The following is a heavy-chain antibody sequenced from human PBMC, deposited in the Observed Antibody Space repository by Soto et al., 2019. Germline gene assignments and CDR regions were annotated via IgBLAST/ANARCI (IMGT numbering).Heavy chain of an antibody. CDR2: IVVGSGNT. V-gene: IGHV1-58*01. J-gene: IGHJ4*01. CDR3: ATDKGDSYGYGNY. CDR1: GFTFTNSA. Sequence: ASVTVSCKASGFTFTNSAVQWVRQARGQRLEWIGWIVVGSGNTNYAQKFQERVTITRDMSTTTAYMELSSLRSEDTAVYYCATDKGDSYGYGNYWG. D-gene: IGHD5-18*01.